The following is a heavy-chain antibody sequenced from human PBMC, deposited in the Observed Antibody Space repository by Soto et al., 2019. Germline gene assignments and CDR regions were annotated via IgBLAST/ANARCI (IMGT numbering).Heavy chain of an antibody. CDR1: GFSLSTSGVG. D-gene: IGHD2-8*01. CDR2: IFWDDDK. J-gene: IGHJ5*02. Sequence: SGPTLVKPTQTLTLTCTFSGFSLSTSGVGVGWIRQPPGKALEWLALIFWDDDKRYSPSLKSRLTITKDTSKNQVVLTMTNMDPVDTATYYCAHQEGYCTNGICYGIGDNWFDPWGQGTLVTVSS. CDR3: AHQEGYCTNGICYGIGDNWFDP. V-gene: IGHV2-5*02.